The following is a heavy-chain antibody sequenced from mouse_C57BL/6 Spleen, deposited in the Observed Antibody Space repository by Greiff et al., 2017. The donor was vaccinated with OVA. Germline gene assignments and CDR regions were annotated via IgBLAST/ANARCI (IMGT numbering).Heavy chain of an antibody. CDR2: IWSGGST. J-gene: IGHJ4*01. CDR1: GFSLTSYG. CDR3: AVIYYDLYYYAMDY. D-gene: IGHD2-4*01. Sequence: VKLQQSGPGLVQPSQSLSITCTVSGFSLTSYGVHWVRQSPGKGLEWLGVIWSGGSTDYNAAFISRLSISKDNSKSQVFFKMNSLQADDTAIYYCAVIYYDLYYYAMDYWGQGTSVTVSS. V-gene: IGHV2-2*01.